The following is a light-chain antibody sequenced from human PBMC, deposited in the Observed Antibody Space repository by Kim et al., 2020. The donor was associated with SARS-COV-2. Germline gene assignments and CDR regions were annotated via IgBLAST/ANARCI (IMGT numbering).Light chain of an antibody. V-gene: IGKV1-12*01. J-gene: IGKJ4*01. CDR3: QQANSFPLT. CDR2: AAS. CDR1: EGISNC. Sequence: AAVGDSVPSTCRASEGISNCLAWYQQKPGKAPKPLIYAASRLHSGVPSRFSASGSGTEFTLTISSLQPEDFATYYCQQANSFPLTFGGGTKVDIK.